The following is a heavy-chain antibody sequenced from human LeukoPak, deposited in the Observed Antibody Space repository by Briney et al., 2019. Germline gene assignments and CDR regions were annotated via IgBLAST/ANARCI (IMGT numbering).Heavy chain of an antibody. Sequence: SETLSLTCTVSGGSISSYYWSWIRQPPGKGLEWIGYIYYSGSTNYNPSLKSRVTISVDTSKNQFSLKLSSVTAADTAVYYCASDIAARRSGSYWGQGTLVTVSS. V-gene: IGHV4-59*01. CDR1: GGSISSYY. J-gene: IGHJ4*02. D-gene: IGHD6-6*01. CDR2: IYYSGST. CDR3: ASDIAARRSGSY.